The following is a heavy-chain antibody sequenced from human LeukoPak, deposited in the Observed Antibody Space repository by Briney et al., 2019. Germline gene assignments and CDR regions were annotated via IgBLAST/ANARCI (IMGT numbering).Heavy chain of an antibody. Sequence: PGGFLRLSCAASGFTFSSYEMNWVRQAPGKGLEWGSYVSSGGSTIYYADFGKGRFIIASDTATNSLYLQMNSLRAEDTAVYYCARDPPMVRGVIMENWFDPWGQGTLVTVSS. V-gene: IGHV3-48*03. J-gene: IGHJ5*02. D-gene: IGHD3-10*01. CDR1: GFTFSSYE. CDR2: VSSGGSTI. CDR3: ARDPPMVRGVIMENWFDP.